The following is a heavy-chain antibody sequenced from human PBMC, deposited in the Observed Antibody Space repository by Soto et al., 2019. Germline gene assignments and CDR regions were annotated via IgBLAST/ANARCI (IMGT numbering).Heavy chain of an antibody. CDR2: ISYDGSNK. J-gene: IGHJ6*02. CDR1: GFTFSSYG. Sequence: QVQLVESGGGVVQPGRSLRLSCAASGFTFSSYGMHWVRQAPGKGLEWVAVISYDGSNKYYADSVEGRFTISRDNSKNTLYLQMNSLRAEDTAVYYCAKERGYYDFWSGYSSHYYGMDVWGQGTTVTFSS. V-gene: IGHV3-30*18. CDR3: AKERGYYDFWSGYSSHYYGMDV. D-gene: IGHD3-3*01.